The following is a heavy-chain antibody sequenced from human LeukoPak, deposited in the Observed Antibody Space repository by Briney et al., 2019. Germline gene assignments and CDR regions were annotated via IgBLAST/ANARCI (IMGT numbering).Heavy chain of an antibody. CDR1: GDSISRSNW. CDR2: IYYSGST. CDR3: ARGPDYDSLTGYSDY. J-gene: IGHJ4*02. V-gene: IGHV4-4*02. Sequence: PSGTLSLTCAVSGDSISRSNWWSWVRQPPGKGLEWIGTIYYSGSTNYNPSLKSRVTMSVDTSKNQFSLNLSSVTATDTAVYYCARGPDYDSLTGYSDYWGQGTLVTVSS. D-gene: IGHD3-9*01.